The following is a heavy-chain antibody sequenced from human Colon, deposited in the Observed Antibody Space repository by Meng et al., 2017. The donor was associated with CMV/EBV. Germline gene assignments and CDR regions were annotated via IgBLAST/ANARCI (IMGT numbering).Heavy chain of an antibody. CDR3: ARDNYYGMDV. CDR1: GFTFRSYW. CDR2: LKSDGSST. J-gene: IGHJ6*02. Sequence: ESLKISCAASGFTFRSYWMHWVRQAPGKGLVWVSRLKSDGSSTTYADSVKGRFTISRDNAKNTLYLQMNSLRGEDTAEYYCARDNYYGMDVWGQGTTVTVSS. V-gene: IGHV3-74*01.